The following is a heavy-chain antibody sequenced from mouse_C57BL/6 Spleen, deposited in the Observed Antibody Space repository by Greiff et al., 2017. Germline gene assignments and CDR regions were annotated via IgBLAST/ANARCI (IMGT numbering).Heavy chain of an antibody. V-gene: IGHV5-4*03. CDR3: ARGGWEDYFDY. D-gene: IGHD3-3*01. CDR2: ISDGGSYT. J-gene: IGHJ2*01. Sequence: EVKLMESGGGLVKPGGSLKLSCAASGFTFSSYAMSWVRQTPEKRLEWVATISDGGSYTYYPDNVKGRFTISRDNAKNNLYLQMSQLKSEDTAMYYCARGGWEDYFDYWGQGTTLTVSS. CDR1: GFTFSSYA.